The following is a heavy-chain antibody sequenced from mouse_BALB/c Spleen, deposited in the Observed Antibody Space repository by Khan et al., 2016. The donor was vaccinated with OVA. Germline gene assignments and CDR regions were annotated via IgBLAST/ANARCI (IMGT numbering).Heavy chain of an antibody. Sequence: QVQLQQSGAELMKPGASVKISCKATGYTFSSYWIERIKQRPGHGLEWIGEILPGSGSTNYHEKFKGKATFTAETSSKTAYMQLSSLTSEDSAVYNCARYGNHWYFDVWGAGTTVTVSS. J-gene: IGHJ1*01. CDR3: ARYGNHWYFDV. CDR1: GYTFSSYW. D-gene: IGHD2-1*01. CDR2: ILPGSGST. V-gene: IGHV1-9*01.